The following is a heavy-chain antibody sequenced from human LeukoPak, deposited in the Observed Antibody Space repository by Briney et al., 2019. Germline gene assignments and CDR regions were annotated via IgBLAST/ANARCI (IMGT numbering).Heavy chain of an antibody. J-gene: IGHJ4*02. CDR2: IYTSGST. CDR3: ARASPQDDYGDYVLDY. V-gene: IGHV4-4*07. CDR1: GGSISSYY. D-gene: IGHD4-17*01. Sequence: SETLSLTCTVSGGSISSYYWSWIRQPAGKGLEWIGRIYTSGSTNYNPSLKSRVTMSVDTSKNQFSLKLSSVTAADTAVYYCARASPQDDYGDYVLDYWGQGTLVTVSS.